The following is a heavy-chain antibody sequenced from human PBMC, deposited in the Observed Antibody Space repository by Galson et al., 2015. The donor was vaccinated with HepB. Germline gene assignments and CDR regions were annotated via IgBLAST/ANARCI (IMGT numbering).Heavy chain of an antibody. CDR2: ISSSSSYI. J-gene: IGHJ4*02. CDR1: GFTFSSYS. D-gene: IGHD2-21*02. Sequence: SLRLSCAASGFTFSSYSMNWVRQAPGKGLEWVSSISSSSSYIYYADSVKGRFTISRDNSKNTLYLQMNSLRAEDTAVYYCAKDRRGHIVVVTAVVDYWGQGTLVTVSS. CDR3: AKDRRGHIVVVTAVVDY. V-gene: IGHV3-21*04.